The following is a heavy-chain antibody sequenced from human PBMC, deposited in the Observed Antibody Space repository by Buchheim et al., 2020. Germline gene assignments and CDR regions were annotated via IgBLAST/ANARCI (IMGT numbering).Heavy chain of an antibody. Sequence: EVQLVESGGGLVQPGGSLRLSCAASGFTFSSYAMSWVRQAPGKGLGWVSSISGSGDSTYYADSVKGRFTISRDNSKNTLYLQMNSLRAEDTALYYCAKDRIFGVVSRPNWFDPWGQGT. D-gene: IGHD3-3*01. CDR3: AKDRIFGVVSRPNWFDP. CDR2: ISGSGDST. J-gene: IGHJ5*02. CDR1: GFTFSSYA. V-gene: IGHV3-23*04.